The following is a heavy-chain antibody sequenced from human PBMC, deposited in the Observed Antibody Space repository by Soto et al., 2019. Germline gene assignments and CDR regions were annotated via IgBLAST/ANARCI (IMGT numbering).Heavy chain of an antibody. Sequence: GGSLRLSCAASGFTFDDYTMNWVRQAPGKGLEWVSLISWDGGSTYYADSVKGRFTISRDNNKNSLYLQMNSLRTEDTALYYCAKDGEYSSSSFHHWGQGTLVTVSS. D-gene: IGHD6-6*01. J-gene: IGHJ1*01. V-gene: IGHV3-43*01. CDR2: ISWDGGST. CDR1: GFTFDDYT. CDR3: AKDGEYSSSSFHH.